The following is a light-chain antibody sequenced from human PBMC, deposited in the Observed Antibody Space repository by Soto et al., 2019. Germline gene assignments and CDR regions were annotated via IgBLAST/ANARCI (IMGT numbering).Light chain of an antibody. Sequence: DIQMTQSPSTLSASVGDTVTITCRASQTIGTWLAWYQQKPAKAPKLLIYKASTLESGVPSRFSGSGSGTEFTLTISSLQADDFATYYCQQYNSYLWTFGQGTKVAIK. CDR3: QQYNSYLWT. CDR2: KAS. V-gene: IGKV1-5*03. CDR1: QTIGTW. J-gene: IGKJ1*01.